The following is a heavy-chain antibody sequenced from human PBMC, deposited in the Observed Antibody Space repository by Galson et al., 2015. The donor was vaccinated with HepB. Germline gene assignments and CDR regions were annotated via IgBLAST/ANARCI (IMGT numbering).Heavy chain of an antibody. V-gene: IGHV3-74*01. J-gene: IGHJ5*02. CDR3: ARGGHGDYEVRWLDP. CDR1: GFTFSSHW. Sequence: SLRLSCAVSGFTFSSHWMHWVRQAPGKGLVWVSRISSDGTRTTYADSVKGRFTISRDNAKNTLYLQMNSLRTEDTAVYYCARGGHGDYEVRWLDPWGQGTLVPVSS. D-gene: IGHD4-17*01. CDR2: ISSDGTRT.